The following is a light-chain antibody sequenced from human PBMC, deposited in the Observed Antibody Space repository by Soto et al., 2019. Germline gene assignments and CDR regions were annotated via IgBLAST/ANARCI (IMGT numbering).Light chain of an antibody. CDR3: QSYDNSLGVCYV. CDR1: SSNLGAGYD. V-gene: IGLV1-40*01. Sequence: VRTQPPALSGAPGQMVTISCTGSSSNLGAGYDVHWYQLLPGTAPNLLIYGNRNRPSGVPDRFSGSKSGTSASLASTGLQAEDEADYYCQSYDNSLGVCYVFGTGTKVTVL. CDR2: GNR. J-gene: IGLJ1*01.